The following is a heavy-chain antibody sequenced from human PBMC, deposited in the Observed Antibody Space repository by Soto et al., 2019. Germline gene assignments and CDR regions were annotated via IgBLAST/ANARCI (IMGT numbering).Heavy chain of an antibody. V-gene: IGHV3-9*01. CDR1: GFTFDDYA. CDR2: ISWNSGSI. J-gene: IGHJ4*02. CDR3: VRGRSQYYFDY. D-gene: IGHD1-26*01. Sequence: EVQLVESGGGLVQPGRSLRLSCAASGFTFDDYAMHWVRQAPGKGLEWVSGISWNSGSIGYADSVKGRFTISRDNAKNSLYLQMNSLRAEDTALYYCVRGRSQYYFDYWGQGTLVTVSS.